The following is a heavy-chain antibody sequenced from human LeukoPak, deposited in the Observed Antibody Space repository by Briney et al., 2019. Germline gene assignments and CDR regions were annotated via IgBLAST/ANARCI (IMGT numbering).Heavy chain of an antibody. Sequence: GGSLRLSCAASGFTFSSYGMHWVRQAPGKGLEWVAVISYDGSNKYYADSVKGRFTISRDNSKNTLYLQMNSLRAEDTAVYYCAKDLERGADWGQGTLVTVSS. D-gene: IGHD1-1*01. CDR2: ISYDGSNK. J-gene: IGHJ4*02. CDR1: GFTFSSYG. V-gene: IGHV3-30*18. CDR3: AKDLERGAD.